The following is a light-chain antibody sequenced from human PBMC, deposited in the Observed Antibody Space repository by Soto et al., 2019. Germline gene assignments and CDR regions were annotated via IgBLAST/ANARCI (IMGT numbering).Light chain of an antibody. CDR3: SSYTSSDTYV. CDR2: EVT. CDR1: SSDVGSYNR. J-gene: IGLJ1*01. V-gene: IGLV2-18*02. Sequence: QSVLTQPPSVSGSPGQSVTISCTGTSSDVGSYNRVSWYQQPPGTAPKLMIYEVTNRPSGVPDRFSGSKSGNTASLTISGLQAEDEADYYCSSYTSSDTYVFGTRNKVTV.